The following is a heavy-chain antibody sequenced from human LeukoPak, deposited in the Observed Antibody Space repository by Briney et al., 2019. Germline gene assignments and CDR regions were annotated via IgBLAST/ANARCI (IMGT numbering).Heavy chain of an antibody. CDR3: AKVRPYGTTWFGGVED. CDR1: GFTFSTQT. D-gene: IGHD3-10*01. V-gene: IGHV3-23*01. J-gene: IGHJ4*02. CDR2: TSDRGGT. Sequence: GGSLTHSRVSTGFTFSTQTMSLVRQAPGKGLERVSVTSDRGGTQYADSVKGRFTIYRDNSMNTLYLQMDSLRVEDTAIYYCAKVRPYGTTWFGGVEDWGQGTLVTVSP.